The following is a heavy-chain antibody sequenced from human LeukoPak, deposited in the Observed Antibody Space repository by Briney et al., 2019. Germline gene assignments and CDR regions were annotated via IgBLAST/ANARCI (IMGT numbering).Heavy chain of an antibody. D-gene: IGHD2-2*01. V-gene: IGHV3-11*01. J-gene: IGHJ1*01. CDR1: GFTFNDYY. CDR2: ISNTGSAK. Sequence: GGSLRLSCAASGFTFNDYYMNWLRQAPGRGPEWLSYISNTGSAKYYADSVKGRFTISRDNAKSSLYLEMNSLRAEDTAVYYCATAREVVPAAIPLYFQHWGQGTLVTVSS. CDR3: ATAREVVPAAIPLYFQH.